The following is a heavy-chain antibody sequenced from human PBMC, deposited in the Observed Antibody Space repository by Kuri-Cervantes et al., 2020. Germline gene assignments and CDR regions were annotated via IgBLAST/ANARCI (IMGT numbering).Heavy chain of an antibody. Sequence: GGSLRLSCAASGFXFSSYGMXWVRQAPGKGXEWXXVIWXXETXXXFAXSVKGRFTISRDNSKNTLFXXXNSLRAEDTAVYYCARDPXGYCTGGSCTXHGMDVWGQGTRVTVSS. V-gene: IGHV3-33*01. CDR2: IWXXETXX. CDR1: GFXFSSYG. CDR3: ARDPXGYCTGGSCTXHGMDV. D-gene: IGHD2-15*01. J-gene: IGHJ6*02.